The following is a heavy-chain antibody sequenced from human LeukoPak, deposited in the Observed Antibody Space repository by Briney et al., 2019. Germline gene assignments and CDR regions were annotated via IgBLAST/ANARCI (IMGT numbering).Heavy chain of an antibody. J-gene: IGHJ6*02. Sequence: PSETLSLTCTVSGGSISSYYWSWIRQPAGKGLEWIGRIYTSGSTNYNPSLKSRVTISVDTSKNQFSLKLRSVTAADTAVYYCARGFPASTVTSANYYGMDVWGRGTTVTVSS. CDR1: GGSISSYY. D-gene: IGHD4-17*01. V-gene: IGHV4-4*07. CDR2: IYTSGST. CDR3: ARGFPASTVTSANYYGMDV.